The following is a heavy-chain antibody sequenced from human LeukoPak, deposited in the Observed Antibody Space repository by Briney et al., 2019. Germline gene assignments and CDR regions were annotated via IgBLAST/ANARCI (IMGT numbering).Heavy chain of an antibody. V-gene: IGHV1-18*01. CDR1: GYTFTSYS. D-gene: IGHD6-19*01. CDR3: AKGTVAVAVYYFDY. CDR2: ISVYNGNT. J-gene: IGHJ4*02. Sequence: GASVKVSCKASGYTFTSYSISWVRQAPGQGLEWMGWISVYNGNTNSAQKLQDRVTMTTDTSTSTAYMELRSLRSDDTAVYYCAKGTVAVAVYYFDYWGQGTLVTVSS.